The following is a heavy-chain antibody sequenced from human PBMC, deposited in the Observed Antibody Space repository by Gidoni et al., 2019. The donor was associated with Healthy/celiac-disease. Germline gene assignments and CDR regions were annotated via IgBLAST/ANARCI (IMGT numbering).Heavy chain of an antibody. D-gene: IGHD3-22*01. V-gene: IGHV3-9*01. J-gene: IGHJ3*02. Sequence: EGQLVESGGGLVQPGRSRRLSWAATGCTFDDYAMHWVRQAPGKGLEWGSGISWNSGSIGYADSVKGRFTISRDNAKNSLYLQMNSLRAEDTALYYCAKDISGFYYDAFDIWGQGTMVTLSS. CDR1: GCTFDDYA. CDR3: AKDISGFYYDAFDI. CDR2: ISWNSGSI.